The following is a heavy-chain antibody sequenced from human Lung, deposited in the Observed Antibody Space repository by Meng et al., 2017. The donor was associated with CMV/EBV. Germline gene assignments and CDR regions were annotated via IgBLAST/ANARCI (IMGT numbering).Heavy chain of an antibody. CDR3: ARDQVVLGSGVPAAEDYYGMDV. CDR1: GFTFSSYA. V-gene: IGHV3-30-3*01. J-gene: IGHJ6*02. Sequence: GESLKISCAASGFTFSSYAMHWVRQAPGKGLEWVAVISYDGSNKYYADSVKGRFTISRDNSKNTLYLQMNSLRAEDTAVYYCARDQVVLGSGVPAAEDYYGMDVWXQETTVXVSS. CDR2: ISYDGSNK. D-gene: IGHD2-2*01.